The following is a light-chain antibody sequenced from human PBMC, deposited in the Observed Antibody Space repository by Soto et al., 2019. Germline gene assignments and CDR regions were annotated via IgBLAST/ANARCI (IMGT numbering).Light chain of an antibody. CDR1: QGVSRK. J-gene: IGKJ5*01. V-gene: IGKV3-15*01. CDR2: GAS. CDR3: QQRSNWPPIT. Sequence: DIVMTQSPATLSVAPGERVTFSCRASQGVSRKLAWYQHKPGQAPRLLISGASTGATGIPARFSGSGSGTEFTLTISSLQSEDFAVYYCQQRSNWPPITFGQGTRLEIK.